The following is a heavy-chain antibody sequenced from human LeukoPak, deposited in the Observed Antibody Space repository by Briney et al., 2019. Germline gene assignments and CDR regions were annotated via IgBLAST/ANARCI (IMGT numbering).Heavy chain of an antibody. D-gene: IGHD2-21*01. Sequence: GGSLRLSCAASGFTFSSYAMSWVRQAPGKGLEWVSTIGGSADRTHYADSVKGRFTISRDNSRNTLYLQLNSLRAEDTAVYYCAKDLWLDYWGQGTLVTVSS. CDR1: GFTFSSYA. J-gene: IGHJ4*02. CDR2: IGGSADRT. CDR3: AKDLWLDY. V-gene: IGHV3-23*01.